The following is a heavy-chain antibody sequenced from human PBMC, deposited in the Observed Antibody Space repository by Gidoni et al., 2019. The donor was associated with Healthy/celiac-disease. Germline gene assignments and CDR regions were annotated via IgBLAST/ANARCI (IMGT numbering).Heavy chain of an antibody. Sequence: QVQLVESGGGVVQPGRSLRLSCAASGFTFSSYAMHWVRQAPGKGLEWVAVISDDGSNKYYADSVKGRFTISRDNSKNTLYLQMNSLRAEDTAVYYCARDYYGSGSGPFDYWGQGTLVTVSS. V-gene: IGHV3-30-3*01. CDR3: ARDYYGSGSGPFDY. D-gene: IGHD3-10*01. J-gene: IGHJ4*02. CDR2: ISDDGSNK. CDR1: GFTFSSYA.